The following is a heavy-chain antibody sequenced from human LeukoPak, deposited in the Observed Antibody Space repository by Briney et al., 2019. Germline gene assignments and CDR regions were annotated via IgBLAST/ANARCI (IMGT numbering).Heavy chain of an antibody. D-gene: IGHD2-2*01. CDR1: GFTFSSYA. J-gene: IGHJ3*02. V-gene: IGHV3-7*03. Sequence: GGSLRLSCAASGFTFSSYAMSWVRQAPGKGLEWVANIKQDGSEKYYVDSVKGRFTISRDNAKNSLYLQMNSLRAEDTAVYYALGYCSRSSCLDAFDIWGQGTMVTVSS. CDR3: LGYCSRSSCLDAFDI. CDR2: IKQDGSEK.